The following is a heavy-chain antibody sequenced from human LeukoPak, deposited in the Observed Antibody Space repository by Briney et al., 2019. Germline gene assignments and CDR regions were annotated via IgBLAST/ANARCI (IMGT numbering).Heavy chain of an antibody. CDR3: ARGPSGSYPGYYYYYYMDV. J-gene: IGHJ6*03. CDR1: GFTFSSYD. CDR2: IGTAGDT. D-gene: IGHD1-26*01. Sequence: QAGGSLRLSCAASGFTFSSYDMHWVRQATGEGLEWVSAIGTAGDTYYPGSVKGRFTISRENAKNSLYLQMNSLRAGDTAVYYCARGPSGSYPGYYYYYYMDVWGKGTTVTVSS. V-gene: IGHV3-13*01.